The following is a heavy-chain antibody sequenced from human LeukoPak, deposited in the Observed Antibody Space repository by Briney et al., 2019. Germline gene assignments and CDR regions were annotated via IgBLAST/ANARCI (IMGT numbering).Heavy chain of an antibody. CDR2: ISAYNGNT. J-gene: IGHJ4*02. Sequence: ASVKVSCKASGYTFTSYGISWVRQAPGQGLEWMGWISAYNGNTDYAQKLQGRVTMTTDTSTSTAYMELRSLRSDDTAVYYCARDTAGITIFGVVGGVFDYWGQGTLVTVSS. CDR1: GYTFTSYG. CDR3: ARDTAGITIFGVVGGVFDY. D-gene: IGHD3-3*01. V-gene: IGHV1-18*01.